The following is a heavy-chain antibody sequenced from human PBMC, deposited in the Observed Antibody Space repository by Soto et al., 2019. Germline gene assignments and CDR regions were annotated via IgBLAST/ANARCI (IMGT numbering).Heavy chain of an antibody. V-gene: IGHV3-33*01. CDR3: ARDPSHGSGSYLDY. J-gene: IGHJ4*02. Sequence: QVQLVEYGGGVVQPGGSLRLSCVASGFSFNNFGMHWVRQAPGTGLEWVAVIWYDGSNKYYADSVKGRFTISRDNSKNTLYLQMSSPRAEDTAVYFCARDPSHGSGSYLDYWGQGALVAVSS. D-gene: IGHD3-10*01. CDR1: GFSFNNFG. CDR2: IWYDGSNK.